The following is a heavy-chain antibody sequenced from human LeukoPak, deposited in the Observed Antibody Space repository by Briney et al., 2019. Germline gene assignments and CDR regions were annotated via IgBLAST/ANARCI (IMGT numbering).Heavy chain of an antibody. CDR1: GFIFSSYW. Sequence: PGGSLRLSCAASGFIFSSYWMHWVRQAPGKGLAWVSRINSDGTDTTYADSVKGRFTISRDDAKNMLYLQMNSLRAEDTAVYCCAREVTTLSIYGMDVWGQGTTVTVSS. CDR3: AREVTTLSIYGMDV. D-gene: IGHD4-17*01. J-gene: IGHJ6*02. CDR2: INSDGTDT. V-gene: IGHV3-74*01.